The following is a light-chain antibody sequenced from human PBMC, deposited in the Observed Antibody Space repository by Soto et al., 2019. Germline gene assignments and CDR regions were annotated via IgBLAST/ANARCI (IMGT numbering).Light chain of an antibody. CDR1: SSDVGGYNY. V-gene: IGLV2-14*01. Sequence: QSALTQPASVSGSPGQSITISCTGASSDVGGYNYVSWYQQHPGKAPKLMIYEVSNRPSGVSNRFSGSKSGNTASLTISGLQAEDEADYHCTSYTSSRTWVFGGGTKLTVL. CDR3: TSYTSSRTWV. J-gene: IGLJ2*01. CDR2: EVS.